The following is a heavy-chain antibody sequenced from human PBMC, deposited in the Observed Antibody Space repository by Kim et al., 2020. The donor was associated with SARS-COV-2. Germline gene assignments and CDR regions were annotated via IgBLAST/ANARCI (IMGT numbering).Heavy chain of an antibody. CDR3: ARDMRGGYGMDV. V-gene: IGHV3-33*01. J-gene: IGHJ6*02. Sequence: YDADSVKGRFTISRDNSKNTLYLQMNSLRAEDTAVYYCARDMRGGYGMDVWGQGTTVTVSS. D-gene: IGHD2-2*01.